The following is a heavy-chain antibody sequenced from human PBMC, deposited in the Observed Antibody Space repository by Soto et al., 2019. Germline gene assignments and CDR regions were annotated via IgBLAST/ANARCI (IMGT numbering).Heavy chain of an antibody. V-gene: IGHV1-18*01. CDR3: AREPSYYDFWSGPYGTDY. J-gene: IGHJ4*02. Sequence: GASVKVSCKASGYTFTSYGISWVRQAPGQGLEWMGWISAYNGNTNYAQKLQGRVTMTTDTSTSTAYMELRSLRSDDTAVYYCAREPSYYDFWSGPYGTDYWGQGTLVTVSS. CDR1: GYTFTSYG. D-gene: IGHD3-3*01. CDR2: ISAYNGNT.